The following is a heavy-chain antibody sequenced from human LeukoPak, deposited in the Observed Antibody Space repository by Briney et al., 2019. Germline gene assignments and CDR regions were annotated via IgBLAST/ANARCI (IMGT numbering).Heavy chain of an antibody. V-gene: IGHV1-2*02. CDR2: INPNSGGT. CDR1: GYTFTSNY. D-gene: IGHD3-10*01. Sequence: ASVKVSCKAFGYTFTSNYMHWVRQAPGQGLEWMGWINPNSGGTNYAQKFQGRVTMTRDTSISTAYMELSRLRSDDTAVYYCAREFYGSGSYYDYYYYYYMDVWGKGTTVTVSS. CDR3: AREFYGSGSYYDYYYYYYMDV. J-gene: IGHJ6*03.